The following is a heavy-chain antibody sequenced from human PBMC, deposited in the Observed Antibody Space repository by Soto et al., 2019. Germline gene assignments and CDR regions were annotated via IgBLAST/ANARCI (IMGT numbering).Heavy chain of an antibody. CDR1: GFTFSSYS. CDR3: ARNESSNIYGMDV. Sequence: VGSLRLSCAASGFTFSSYSMNWVRQAPGNGLEWVSSISSSSFSINYADSVKGRFSISRDNAQNSLHLQMNNLRAEDTAVYYCARNESSNIYGMDVWGQGTTVTVSS. V-gene: IGHV3-21*01. J-gene: IGHJ6*02. D-gene: IGHD6-6*01. CDR2: ISSSSFSI.